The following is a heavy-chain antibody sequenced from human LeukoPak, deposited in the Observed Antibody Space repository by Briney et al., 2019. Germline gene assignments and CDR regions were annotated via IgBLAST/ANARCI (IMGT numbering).Heavy chain of an antibody. Sequence: GGSLRLSCAASGFTVRSNFLSWVRQAPGKGLEWVSVIYSGGKTYYADSVKGRFTISRDNSKNTLYLQMNSLRAEDTAVYYCARGADRWNYFDYWGQGTLVTVSS. CDR2: IYSGGKT. CDR3: ARGADRWNYFDY. J-gene: IGHJ4*02. D-gene: IGHD4-23*01. CDR1: GFTVRSNF. V-gene: IGHV3-53*01.